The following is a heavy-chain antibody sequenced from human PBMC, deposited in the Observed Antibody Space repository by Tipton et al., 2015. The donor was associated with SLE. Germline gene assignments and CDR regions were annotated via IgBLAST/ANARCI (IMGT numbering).Heavy chain of an antibody. CDR2: VNHSGST. CDR3: ARVNSDVWYCRSWHLNYFDY. J-gene: IGHJ4*01. CDR1: GGSIGGYY. D-gene: IGHD6-13*01. V-gene: IGHV4-38-2*02. Sequence: LRLSCSVSGGSIGGYYWSWIRQPPGKGLEWIGSVNHSGSTYYYPSLKSRVTISVETSKNQFSLKLSSVTAADTAVYYCARVNSDVWYCRSWHLNYFDYWGHGILVTVSS.